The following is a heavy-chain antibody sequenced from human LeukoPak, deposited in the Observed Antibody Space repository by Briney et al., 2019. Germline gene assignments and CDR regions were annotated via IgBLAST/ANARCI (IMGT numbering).Heavy chain of an antibody. D-gene: IGHD2/OR15-2a*01. Sequence: PWGSLRLSCAASGFTFSSHDMHWVRQATGKGLEWVSAIGTAGDTYYPGSVKGRFTISRENAKNSLYLQMNSLRAGDTAVYYCARVSPRSSSFDYWGQGTLVTVSS. V-gene: IGHV3-13*04. J-gene: IGHJ4*02. CDR3: ARVSPRSSSFDY. CDR2: IGTAGDT. CDR1: GFTFSSHD.